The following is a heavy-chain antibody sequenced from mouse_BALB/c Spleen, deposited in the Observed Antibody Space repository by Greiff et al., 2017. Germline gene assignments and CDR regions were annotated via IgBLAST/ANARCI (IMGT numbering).Heavy chain of an antibody. V-gene: IGHV7-3*02. CDR1: GFTFTDYY. CDR3: ARDSPQRDYAMDY. Sequence: EVMLVESGGGLVQPGGSLRLSCATSGFTFTDYYMSWVRQPPGKALEWLGFIRNKANGYTTEYSASVKGRFTISRDNSQSILYLQMNTLRAEDSATYDCARDSPQRDYAMDYWGQGTSVTVSS. CDR2: IRNKANGYTT. J-gene: IGHJ4*01.